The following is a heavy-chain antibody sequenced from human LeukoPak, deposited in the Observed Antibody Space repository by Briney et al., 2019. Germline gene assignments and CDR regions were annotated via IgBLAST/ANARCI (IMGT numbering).Heavy chain of an antibody. Sequence: SETLSLTCTLSGGSLTTNTFYWGWIRQPPGKGLEWIGTVYYTGITHYNPSLKSRITISVDTSKSHFSLNLTSVTAADTAVYFCARHGILTDHSIRYWGQGLLVTVSS. V-gene: IGHV4-39*01. CDR2: VYYTGIT. D-gene: IGHD3-9*01. CDR1: GGSLTTNTFY. J-gene: IGHJ4*02. CDR3: ARHGILTDHSIRY.